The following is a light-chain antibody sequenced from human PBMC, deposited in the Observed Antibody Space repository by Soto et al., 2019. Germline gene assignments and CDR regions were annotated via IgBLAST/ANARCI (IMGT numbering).Light chain of an antibody. V-gene: IGLV2-11*01. CDR3: CSYTGTDIHYV. CDR2: DVA. Sequence: QSVLTQPRSVSGSPGQSVTISCTGTSSNGGGHNYVSWYQQHPGKAPKLIISDVANRPSGVPDRFSGSKSGNTASLTISGLQPEDEADYYCCSYTGTDIHYVFGSGTKVTVL. J-gene: IGLJ1*01. CDR1: SSNGGGHNY.